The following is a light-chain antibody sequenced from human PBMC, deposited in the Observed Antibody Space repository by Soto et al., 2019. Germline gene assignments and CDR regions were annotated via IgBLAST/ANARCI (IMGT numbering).Light chain of an antibody. CDR2: DAS. V-gene: IGKV3-11*01. CDR3: LQRSDWPLT. CDR1: QSIDFY. Sequence: EIVLTQSPATLSLSPGERATLSCRASQSIDFYLAWYQQKPGQAPRRLIYDASNRATGIPARFXGSGXGTXXXXXXXXLEPEDFAVYYCLQRSDWPLTFGGGTKVEIK. J-gene: IGKJ4*01.